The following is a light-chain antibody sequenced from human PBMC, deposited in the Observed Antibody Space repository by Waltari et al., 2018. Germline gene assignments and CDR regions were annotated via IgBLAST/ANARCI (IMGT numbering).Light chain of an antibody. J-gene: IGLJ3*02. Sequence: QSALTQPRSVSGSPGQSVTISCTGTSSDVGGYNYVSWYQQHPGKAPKLMISDVTKRPSGVPERFSGSKSGNTASLTISVLQADDEADYYCSSYAGSYSWVFGGGTKLTVL. CDR1: SSDVGGYNY. V-gene: IGLV2-11*01. CDR3: SSYAGSYSWV. CDR2: DVT.